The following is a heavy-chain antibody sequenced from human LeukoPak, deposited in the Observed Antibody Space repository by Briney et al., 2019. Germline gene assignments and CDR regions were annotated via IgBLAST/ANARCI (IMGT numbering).Heavy chain of an antibody. CDR2: ISGGSGST. CDR3: AKHRFESGGYHSTD. J-gene: IGHJ4*02. Sequence: GGSLRLSCAASGFTFSSYAMSWVRQAPGKGLAWVSTISGGSGSTYCADSVKGRFTISRDNSKNTLYLQMNSLKDEDTAVYYCAKHRFESGGYHSTDWGQGTLVTVSS. CDR1: GFTFSSYA. V-gene: IGHV3-23*01. D-gene: IGHD3-22*01.